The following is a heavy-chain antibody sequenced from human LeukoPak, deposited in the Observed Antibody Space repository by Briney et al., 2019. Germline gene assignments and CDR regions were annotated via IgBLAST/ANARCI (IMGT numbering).Heavy chain of an antibody. Sequence: SETLSLTCTDSGGSISSYYWSWIRQPAGKGLEWIGRIHTSGSTNYNPSLKSRVTMSVDTSKNQFSLKLSSVTAADTAVYYCARVGRITMVRGSSYYFDYWAREPWSPSPQ. J-gene: IGHJ4*02. CDR1: GGSISSYY. CDR2: IHTSGST. V-gene: IGHV4-4*07. CDR3: ARVGRITMVRGSSYYFDY. D-gene: IGHD3-10*01.